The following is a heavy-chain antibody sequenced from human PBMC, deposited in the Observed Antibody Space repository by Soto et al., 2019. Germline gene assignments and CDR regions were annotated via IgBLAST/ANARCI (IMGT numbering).Heavy chain of an antibody. CDR1: GGTFSSYA. D-gene: IGHD3-22*01. J-gene: IGHJ4*02. Sequence: GASVKVSCKASGGTFSSYAISWVRQAPGQGLEWMGGIIPIFGTANYAQKFQGRVTITADKSTSTAYMELSSLRSEDTAVYYCASPQFDTYCYDSSGYYRFDYWGQGTLVTVSS. CDR3: ASPQFDTYCYDSSGYYRFDY. V-gene: IGHV1-69*06. CDR2: IIPIFGTA.